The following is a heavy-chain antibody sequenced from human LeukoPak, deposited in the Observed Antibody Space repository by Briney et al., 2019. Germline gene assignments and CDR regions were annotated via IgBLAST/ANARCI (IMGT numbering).Heavy chain of an antibody. Sequence: ASVKVSCKASGYTFRSYGISWVRHAPGQGLEWMGWISAYNGHTNYAQNLQGRVTMTTDTSTSTAYMELRSLRSDDTAVYYCARDQVPYDYWGQGTLVTVSS. CDR3: ARDQVPYDY. CDR1: GYTFRSYG. CDR2: ISAYNGHT. V-gene: IGHV1-18*01. J-gene: IGHJ4*02.